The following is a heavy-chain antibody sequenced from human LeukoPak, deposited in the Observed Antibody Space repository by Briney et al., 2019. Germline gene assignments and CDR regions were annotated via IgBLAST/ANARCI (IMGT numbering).Heavy chain of an antibody. CDR2: MNPNSGNT. CDR3: ARVPARYYYYYGMDV. J-gene: IGHJ6*02. V-gene: IGHV1-8*01. CDR1: GYTFTSYD. D-gene: IGHD2-2*01. Sequence: ASVKVSCKASGYTFTSYDINWVRQATGQGLEWMGWMNPNSGNTGYTQKFQGRVTMTRNTSISTAYMELSSLRSEDTAVYYCARVPARYYYYYGMDVWGQGTTVTVSS.